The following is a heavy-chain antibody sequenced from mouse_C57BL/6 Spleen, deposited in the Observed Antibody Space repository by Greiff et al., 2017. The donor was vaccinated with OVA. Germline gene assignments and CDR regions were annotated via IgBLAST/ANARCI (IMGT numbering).Heavy chain of an antibody. V-gene: IGHV8-12*01. Sequence: QVTLKESGPGILQSSQTLSLTCSFSGFSLSTSGMGVSWIRQPSGQGLEWLAHLYLDDDKRYNPSLKRRLTISQDTSRNQVFLKITSVDTADTATYYCARSCDAMDYWGQGTSVTVSS. CDR3: ARSCDAMDY. CDR1: GFSLSTSGMG. J-gene: IGHJ4*01. CDR2: LYLDDDK.